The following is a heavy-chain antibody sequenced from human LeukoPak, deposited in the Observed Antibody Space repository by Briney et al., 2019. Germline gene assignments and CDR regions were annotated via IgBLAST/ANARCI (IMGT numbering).Heavy chain of an antibody. J-gene: IGHJ4*02. CDR3: ARGSTSDWPLDH. D-gene: IGHD2-2*01. CDR2: IDADTGDT. V-gene: IGHV1-3*01. CDR1: GYTFSAYT. Sequence: ASVKVSCKASGYTFSAYTIRWVRQAPEQRFEWMGWIDADTGDTRYSQKFQDGVTLTRDTSANTAYMELSSLKSEDTAVYFCARGSTSDWPLDHWGQGNLVTVSS.